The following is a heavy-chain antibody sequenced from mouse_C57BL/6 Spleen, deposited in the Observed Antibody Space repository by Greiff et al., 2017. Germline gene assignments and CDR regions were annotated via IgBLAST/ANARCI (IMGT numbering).Heavy chain of an antibody. D-gene: IGHD2-1*01. Sequence: EVQRVESGGGLVKPGGSLKLSCAASGFTFSDYGMHWVRQAPEKGLEWVAYISRGSSTIYYADTVKGRFTISRDNAKNTLFLQMTSLRSEDTAMYYCARPRGNYWYFDVWGTGTTVTVSS. J-gene: IGHJ1*03. CDR2: ISRGSSTI. CDR3: ARPRGNYWYFDV. CDR1: GFTFSDYG. V-gene: IGHV5-17*01.